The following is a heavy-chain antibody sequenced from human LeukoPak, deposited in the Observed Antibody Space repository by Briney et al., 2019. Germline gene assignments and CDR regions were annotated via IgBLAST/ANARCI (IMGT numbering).Heavy chain of an antibody. CDR3: AKDGDSGGYYVLYYFNY. J-gene: IGHJ4*02. V-gene: IGHV3-53*01. D-gene: IGHD3-22*01. CDR1: GVNVSINY. Sequence: GGSLRLSCAASGVNVSINYMSWVRQAPGKGLEWVSVIHRGGNTYYADSVKGRFTISRDISKNTLYLQMNSLRVEDTAIYYCAKDGDSGGYYVLYYFNYWGQGTLITVSS. CDR2: IHRGGNT.